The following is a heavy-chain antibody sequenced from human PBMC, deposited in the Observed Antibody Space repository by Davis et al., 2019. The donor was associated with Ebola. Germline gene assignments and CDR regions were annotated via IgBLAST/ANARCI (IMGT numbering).Heavy chain of an antibody. J-gene: IGHJ4*02. CDR1: GFTFSSYW. CDR3: ARKRWLQSYYFDY. Sequence: GGSLRLSCAASGFTFSSYWMSWVRQAPGKGLEWVANIKQDGSKKYYVDSVKGRFTISRDNAKNSLYLQMNSLRAEDTAVYYCARKRWLQSYYFDYWGQGTLVTVSS. CDR2: IKQDGSKK. D-gene: IGHD5-24*01. V-gene: IGHV3-7*03.